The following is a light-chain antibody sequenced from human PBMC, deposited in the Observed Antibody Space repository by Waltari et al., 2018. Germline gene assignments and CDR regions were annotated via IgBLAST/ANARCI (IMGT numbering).Light chain of an antibody. Sequence: EIMLTQSPGTLSLSPGERATLSCRASQSISKYLAWYQQKPGQAPRLLIYGASSRATGIPDRFSGSGAETDFSLTISRLEPQDFAVYYCQHYVRLPATFGQGTKVEIK. V-gene: IGKV3-20*01. CDR2: GAS. J-gene: IGKJ1*01. CDR1: QSISKY. CDR3: QHYVRLPAT.